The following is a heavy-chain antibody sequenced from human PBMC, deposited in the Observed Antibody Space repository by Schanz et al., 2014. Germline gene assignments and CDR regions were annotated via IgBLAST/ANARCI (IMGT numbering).Heavy chain of an antibody. CDR2: IWYDGSNK. CDR3: ARPRFDYGEVDY. J-gene: IGHJ4*02. CDR1: GFAFSVYG. D-gene: IGHD4-17*01. Sequence: QVQLVESGGGVVQPGRSLRLSCAASGFAFSVYGMHWVRQAPGKGPEWVAFIWYDGSNKYYADSVKGRFTISRDNSKNTVYLQMNRLRAEDTAVYYCARPRFDYGEVDYWGQGTLVTVSS. V-gene: IGHV3-33*01.